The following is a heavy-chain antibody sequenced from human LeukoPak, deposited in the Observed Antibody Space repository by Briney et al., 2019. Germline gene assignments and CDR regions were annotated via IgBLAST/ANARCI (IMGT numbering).Heavy chain of an antibody. D-gene: IGHD2-8*01. J-gene: IGHJ4*02. CDR3: ARLKDDVTKLDY. CDR1: GFSFSSYS. Sequence: PGGSLRLSCAASGFSFSSYSINWVRQAPGKGLEWVANINQDGSQKRYVDSVQGRFTISRDNTKNSLFLQMNSLRAEDTAVYYCARLKDDVTKLDYWGQGTLVTVSS. V-gene: IGHV3-7*01. CDR2: INQDGSQK.